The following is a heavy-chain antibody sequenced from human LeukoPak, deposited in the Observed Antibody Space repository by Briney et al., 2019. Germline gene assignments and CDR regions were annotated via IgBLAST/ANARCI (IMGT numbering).Heavy chain of an antibody. CDR1: GFTLSNYG. CDR2: IWYDGSNE. D-gene: IGHD3-10*01. CDR3: AKGAGWYGPFDY. J-gene: IGHJ4*02. V-gene: IGHV3-30*02. Sequence: GGSLRLSCAASGFTLSNYGMHWVRQAPGKGLQWVAVIWYDGSNEYYTGSVKGRFTISRDNSKNTLYLQMNSLRAEDTAVYYCAKGAGWYGPFDYWGQGTLVTVSS.